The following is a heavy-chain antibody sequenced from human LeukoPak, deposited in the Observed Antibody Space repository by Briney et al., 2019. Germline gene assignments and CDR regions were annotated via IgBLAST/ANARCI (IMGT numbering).Heavy chain of an antibody. J-gene: IGHJ6*04. D-gene: IGHD4-11*01. CDR1: GYTLMKLS. V-gene: IGHV1-24*01. CDR2: SNPEDGEI. CDR3: AAVRGEWDSKYDRFYSFMDV. Sequence: GASVKVSCKVSGYTLMKLSIHWVRQTPRQGLEWMGGSNPEDGEIIYAQRFQGRVTLTADTSSETAYMELNSLTSGDTAVYYCAAVRGEWDSKYDRFYSFMDVWGTGTTVTVSS.